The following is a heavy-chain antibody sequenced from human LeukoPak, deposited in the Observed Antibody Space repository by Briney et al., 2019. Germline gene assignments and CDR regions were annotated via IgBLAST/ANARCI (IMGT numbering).Heavy chain of an antibody. CDR2: INPSGSST. CDR3: ARDNSKFTAHPTAAAGSFDP. V-gene: IGHV1-46*01. CDR1: GYTFTSYY. J-gene: IGHJ5*02. Sequence: GASVKVFCKASGYTFTSYYMHWVRQAPGQGLEWMGIINPSGSSTSYAQKFQGRVTMTRDTSTSTVYMELSSLRSEDTAVYYCARDNSKFTAHPTAAAGSFDPWGQGTLVTVSS. D-gene: IGHD6-13*01.